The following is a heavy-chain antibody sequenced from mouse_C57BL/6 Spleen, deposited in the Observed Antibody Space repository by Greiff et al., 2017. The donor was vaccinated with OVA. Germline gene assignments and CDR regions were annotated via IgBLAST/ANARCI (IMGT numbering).Heavy chain of an antibody. D-gene: IGHD4-1*01. CDR2: IHPNSGST. CDR3: ARDGLGGEAMDY. Sequence: QVQLQQPGAELVKPGASVKLSCKASGYTFTSYWMHWVKQRPGQGLEWIGMIHPNSGSTNYNEKFKSKATLTVDKSSSTAYMQLSSLTSEDSAVYYCARDGLGGEAMDYWGQGTSGTVSS. V-gene: IGHV1-64*01. J-gene: IGHJ4*01. CDR1: GYTFTSYW.